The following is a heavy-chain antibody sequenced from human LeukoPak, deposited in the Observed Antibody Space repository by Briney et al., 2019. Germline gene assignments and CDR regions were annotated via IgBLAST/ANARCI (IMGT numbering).Heavy chain of an antibody. J-gene: IGHJ6*03. V-gene: IGHV4-34*01. CDR1: GGSFSGYY. D-gene: IGHD3-16*01. CDR2: INHSGST. Sequence: SETLSLTCAVYGGSFSGYYWSWIRQPPGKGLEWIGEINHSGSTNYNPSLKSRVTISVDTSKNQFSLKLSSVTAADTAVYYCARCGGSPYYYYYYMDVWGKGTTVTVSS. CDR3: ARCGGSPYYYYYYMDV.